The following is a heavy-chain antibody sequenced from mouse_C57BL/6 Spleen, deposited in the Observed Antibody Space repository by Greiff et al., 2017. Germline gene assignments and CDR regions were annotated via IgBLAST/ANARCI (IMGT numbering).Heavy chain of an antibody. CDR3: ARSGGYYAGDFDY. J-gene: IGHJ2*01. CDR2: INPSNGGT. D-gene: IGHD2-3*01. V-gene: IGHV1-53*01. CDR1: GYTFTSYW. Sequence: QVQLQQPGTELVKPGASVKLSCKASGYTFTSYWMHWVKQRPGQGLEWIGNINPSNGGTNYNEKFKSKATLTVEKSSSTAYMQLSSLTSEDSAVYYCARSGGYYAGDFDYWGQGTTLTVSS.